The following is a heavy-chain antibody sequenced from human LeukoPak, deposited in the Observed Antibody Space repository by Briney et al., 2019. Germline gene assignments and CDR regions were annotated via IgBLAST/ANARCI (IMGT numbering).Heavy chain of an antibody. J-gene: IGHJ5*02. V-gene: IGHV4-34*01. CDR1: GGSFSGYY. CDR3: ARTAWDYYGSGSRNWFDP. CDR2: IYYSGST. Sequence: SETLSLTCAVYGGSFSGYYWSWIRQPPGKGLEWIGSIYYSGSTYYNPSLKSGVTISVDTSKNQFSLKLSSVTAADTAVYYCARTAWDYYGSGSRNWFDPWGQGTLVTVSS. D-gene: IGHD3-10*01.